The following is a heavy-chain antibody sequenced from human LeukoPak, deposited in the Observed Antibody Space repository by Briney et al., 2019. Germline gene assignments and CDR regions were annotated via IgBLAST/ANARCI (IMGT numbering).Heavy chain of an antibody. J-gene: IGHJ4*02. CDR1: GFTFSSYG. CDR3: ARDQGYFDY. Sequence: PGGSLRLSCAASGFTFSSYGMHWVRQAPGKGLEWVAAIWYDGSNKYYADSVKGRFTISRDNSKNTLYLQMNSLRAEDTAVYYCARDQGYFDYWGQGTLVTVSS. CDR2: IWYDGSNK. V-gene: IGHV3-33*01.